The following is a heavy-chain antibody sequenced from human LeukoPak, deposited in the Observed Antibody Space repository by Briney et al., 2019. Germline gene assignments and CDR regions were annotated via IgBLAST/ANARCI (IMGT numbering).Heavy chain of an antibody. CDR3: ARDLGSHDSY. Sequence: PGGSLRLSCAASGFTFSTYGMHWVRQAPGKGLEWVAVISYGASNKYYADSVKGRFTISRDNSKNTLYLQMNSLRAEDTAVYYCARDLGSHDSYWGQGTLVTVSS. CDR1: GFTFSTYG. CDR2: ISYGASNK. V-gene: IGHV3-30*03. J-gene: IGHJ4*02. D-gene: IGHD2-21*02.